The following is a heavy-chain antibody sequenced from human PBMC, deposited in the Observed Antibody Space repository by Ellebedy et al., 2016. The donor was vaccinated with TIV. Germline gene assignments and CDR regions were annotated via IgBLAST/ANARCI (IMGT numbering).Heavy chain of an antibody. CDR2: ISSSGTYI. D-gene: IGHD6-19*01. V-gene: IGHV3-21*01. CDR1: GFLFSDCS. CDR3: ARTTPYNIAVAGPDY. Sequence: GGSLRLSXKASGFLFSDCSMNWIRQAPGKGLEWVASISSSGTYIYYADSLEGRFTIARDNVKDSVFLQMNDLKVDDPGVYYCARTTPYNIAVAGPDYWGQGTLVTVTS. J-gene: IGHJ4*02.